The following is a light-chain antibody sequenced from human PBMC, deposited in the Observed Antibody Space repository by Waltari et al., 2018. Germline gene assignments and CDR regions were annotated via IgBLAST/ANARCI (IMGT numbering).Light chain of an antibody. CDR1: GANIANNY. Sequence: NFMLTQPHSVSESLGKTVTISCTGSGANIANNYVQWYQQRPGSAPTTVTYEDNRRPSGVPDRFAGAIDSSPSSASRTISGLKTEDEADYYCQSYDHNNVLFGGGTKLTVL. CDR2: EDN. CDR3: QSYDHNNVL. J-gene: IGLJ2*01. V-gene: IGLV6-57*02.